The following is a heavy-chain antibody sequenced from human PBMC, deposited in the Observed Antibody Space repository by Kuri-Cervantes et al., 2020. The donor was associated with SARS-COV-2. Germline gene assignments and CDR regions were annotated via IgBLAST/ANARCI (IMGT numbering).Heavy chain of an antibody. CDR1: GYTLTELS. CDR2: FDPEDGET. V-gene: IGHV1-24*01. J-gene: IGHJ2*01. D-gene: IGHD2-8*01. CDR3: ATRSPLIVLMVYVVWYFDL. Sequence: ASVKVSCKVSGYTLTELSMHWVRQAPGKGLEWMGGFDPEDGETIYAQKFQGRVTMTEDTSTDTAYMELSSLRSEDTAVYYCATRSPLIVLMVYVVWYFDLWGRGTLVTVSS.